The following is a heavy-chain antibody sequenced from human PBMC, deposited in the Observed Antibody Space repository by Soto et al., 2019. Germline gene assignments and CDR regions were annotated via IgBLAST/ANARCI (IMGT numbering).Heavy chain of an antibody. D-gene: IGHD2-15*01. V-gene: IGHV1-18*01. CDR3: ARGYCSGGSCYSGYYYMDV. Sequence: GASVKVSCKASGYTFTSYGISWVRQAPGQGLEWMGWISAYNGNTNYAQKLQGRVTMTTDTSTSTAYMELRSLRSDDTAVYYCARGYCSGGSCYSGYYYMDVWGKGTTVTVSS. CDR2: ISAYNGNT. CDR1: GYTFTSYG. J-gene: IGHJ6*03.